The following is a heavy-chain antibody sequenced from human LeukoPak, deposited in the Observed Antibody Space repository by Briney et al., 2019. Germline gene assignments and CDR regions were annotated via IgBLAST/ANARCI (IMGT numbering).Heavy chain of an antibody. V-gene: IGHV1-18*01. Sequence: ASVKVSCKASGYTFTSYGISWVRQAPGQGLERVGWISASNGDTRYAQKLEGRVTMTADTSTSTAYLELRSLRSDDTAVYYCARAVIGTYYSDYWGQGTLVTVSS. J-gene: IGHJ4*02. D-gene: IGHD2-21*01. CDR3: ARAVIGTYYSDY. CDR2: ISASNGDT. CDR1: GYTFTSYG.